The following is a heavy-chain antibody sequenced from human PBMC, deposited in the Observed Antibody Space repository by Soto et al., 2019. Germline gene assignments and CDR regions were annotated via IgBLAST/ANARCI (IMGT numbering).Heavy chain of an antibody. CDR1: GYTFRNYG. CDR3: ARDEGFLRS. V-gene: IGHV1-18*01. CDR2: ISSYDGHS. J-gene: IGHJ5*02. Sequence: QAQLVQSGSEMKKPGASVKVSCKASGYTFRNYGITWVRQAPGQGLEWMGWISSYDGHSNYAQNLQGRVTMTTDTSTTPAYMQLRSLRSDATAVYYCARDEGFLRSWGPGTLVAVSS. D-gene: IGHD3-3*01.